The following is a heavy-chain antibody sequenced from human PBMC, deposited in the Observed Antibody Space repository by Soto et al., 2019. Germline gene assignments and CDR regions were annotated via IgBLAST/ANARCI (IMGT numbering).Heavy chain of an antibody. J-gene: IGHJ6*02. V-gene: IGHV1-18*01. CDR2: ISPFNGNT. Sequence: QVQLVQSGAEVKKPGASVKVSCKSSGYPFTHYGITWVRQAPGQGLEWMGWISPFNGNTNYGQTLQGRVTLTTDTSTSTVNMELRSLRSDDTAVYYCARDQSFDRSYYYGIDVWGQGTTVTVSS. CDR3: ARDQSFDRSYYYGIDV. D-gene: IGHD3-10*01. CDR1: GYPFTHYG.